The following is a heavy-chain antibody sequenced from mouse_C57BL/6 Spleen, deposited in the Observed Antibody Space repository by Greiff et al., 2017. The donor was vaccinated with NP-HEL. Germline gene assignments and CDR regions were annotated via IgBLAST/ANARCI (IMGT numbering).Heavy chain of an antibody. CDR3: ARDYGSSYGDY. CDR1: GYTFTSYW. J-gene: IGHJ2*01. Sequence: QVQLKQPGAELVKPGASVKLSCKASGYTFTSYWMQWVKQRPGQGLEWIGEIDPSDSYPNYNQKFKGKATLTVDTSSSTAYMQLSSLTSEDSAVYYCARDYGSSYGDYWGQGTTLTVSS. CDR2: IDPSDSYP. D-gene: IGHD1-1*01. V-gene: IGHV1-50*01.